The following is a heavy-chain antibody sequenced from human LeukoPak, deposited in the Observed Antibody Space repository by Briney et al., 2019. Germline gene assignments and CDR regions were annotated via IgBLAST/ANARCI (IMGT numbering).Heavy chain of an antibody. J-gene: IGHJ4*02. CDR3: ARHPYSGSYHFDY. Sequence: ASVKVSCKASGYILTGYYMHWVRQAPGQGLEWMGWVNPNSGGTNSAQKFQGRVTMTRDTSISTAYMELSRLTSDDTAVYYCARHPYSGSYHFDYWGQGTLVTVSS. CDR1: GYILTGYY. CDR2: VNPNSGGT. D-gene: IGHD1-26*01. V-gene: IGHV1-2*02.